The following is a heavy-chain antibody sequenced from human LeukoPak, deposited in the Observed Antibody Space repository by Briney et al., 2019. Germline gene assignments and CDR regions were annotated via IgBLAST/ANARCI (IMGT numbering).Heavy chain of an antibody. Sequence: PGRSLRLSCAASGFTFSSYAMHWVRQAPGKGLEWVAVISYGGSNKYYADSVRGRFTISRDNSKNTLYLQMNSLRAEDTAVYYCTGAAATYGAFDIWGQGTMATVSS. J-gene: IGHJ3*02. CDR1: GFTFSSYA. CDR2: ISYGGSNK. V-gene: IGHV3-30-3*01. D-gene: IGHD6-13*01. CDR3: TGAAATYGAFDI.